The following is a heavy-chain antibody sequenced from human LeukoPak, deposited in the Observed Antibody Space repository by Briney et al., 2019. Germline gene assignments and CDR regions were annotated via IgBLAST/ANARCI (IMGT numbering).Heavy chain of an antibody. CDR1: GYTFTSYG. J-gene: IGHJ4*02. CDR2: ISAYNGNT. CDR3: ARDPPNYYDSSGYSNVFDY. V-gene: IGHV1-18*01. Sequence: ASVKVSCKASGYTFTSYGISWVRQAPGQGLEWMGWISAYNGNTNYALKLQGRVTMTTDTSTSTAYMELRSLRSDDTAVYYCARDPPNYYDSSGYSNVFDYWGQGTLVTVSS. D-gene: IGHD3-22*01.